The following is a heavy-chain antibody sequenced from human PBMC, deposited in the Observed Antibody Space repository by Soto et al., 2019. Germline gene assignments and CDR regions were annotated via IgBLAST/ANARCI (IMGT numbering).Heavy chain of an antibody. CDR2: IYWDDAK. V-gene: IGHV2-5*02. J-gene: IGHJ6*02. Sequence: QITLTESGPTLVKPTQTLTLTCTFSGISLTNSGVGVSWIRQPPGKALEWLAVIYWDDAKHFSPSQKSRLTLTTDTSKNQVVLTMTNMDSVDTATYFCAHMDFDLYGMDVWGQGTTVIVSS. CDR3: AHMDFDLYGMDV. D-gene: IGHD3-10*01. CDR1: GISLTNSGVG.